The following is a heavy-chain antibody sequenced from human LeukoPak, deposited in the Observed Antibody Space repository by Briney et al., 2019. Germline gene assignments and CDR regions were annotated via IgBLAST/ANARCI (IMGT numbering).Heavy chain of an antibody. CDR3: ARDRRYDFWSGYRPHFDY. Sequence: SGGSLRLSCAASGFTFSSYAMHWVRQAPGKGLEWVAVISYDGSNKYYADSVKGRFTISRDNSKNTLYLQMNSLRAEDTAVYYCARDRRYDFWSGYRPHFDYWGQGTLVTVSS. CDR2: ISYDGSNK. CDR1: GFTFSSYA. D-gene: IGHD3-3*01. J-gene: IGHJ4*02. V-gene: IGHV3-30-3*01.